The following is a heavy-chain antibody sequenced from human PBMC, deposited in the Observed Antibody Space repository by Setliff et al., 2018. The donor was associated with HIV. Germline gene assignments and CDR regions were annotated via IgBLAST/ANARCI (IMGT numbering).Heavy chain of an antibody. J-gene: IGHJ6*02. CDR1: GGSITSADYY. Sequence: SETLSLTCTVSGGSITSADYYWTWIRQPASKGLEWIGRFSVPGTTNYGPSFKSRLTIWVDMSKNQFSLKLTSVTAADTAVYYCARRKGGYGLDVWGQGTTVTVSS. CDR3: ARRKGGYGLDV. D-gene: IGHD3-16*01. V-gene: IGHV4-61*02. CDR2: FSVPGTT.